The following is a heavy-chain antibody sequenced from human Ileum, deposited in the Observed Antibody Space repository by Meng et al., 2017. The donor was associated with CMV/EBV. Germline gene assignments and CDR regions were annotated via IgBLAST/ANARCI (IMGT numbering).Heavy chain of an antibody. CDR3: ARIKTATTGDAFDL. CDR1: GFTFSNYR. V-gene: IGHV3-30-3*01. Sequence: SGFTFSNYRMHWVRQAPGKGLEWVAIISSDGSDKYYADSVKGRFPISRDNSNNTLYLQMNSLRTEDTAIYYCARIKTATTGDAFDLWGQGTMVTVSS. D-gene: IGHD4-17*01. J-gene: IGHJ3*01. CDR2: ISSDGSDK.